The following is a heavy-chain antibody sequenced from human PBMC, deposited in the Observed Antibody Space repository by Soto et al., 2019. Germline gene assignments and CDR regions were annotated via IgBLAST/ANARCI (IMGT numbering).Heavy chain of an antibody. CDR2: IDPSDSYT. CDR3: ASHYDSSPWGAFDI. D-gene: IGHD3-22*01. V-gene: IGHV5-10-1*01. CDR1: GYSFTSYW. Sequence: GESLKISCKGSGYSFTSYWISWGRRMPGKGLEWMGRIDPSDSYTNYSPSFQGHVTISADKSISTAYLQWSSLKASDTAMYYCASHYDSSPWGAFDIWGQGTMVTVSS. J-gene: IGHJ3*02.